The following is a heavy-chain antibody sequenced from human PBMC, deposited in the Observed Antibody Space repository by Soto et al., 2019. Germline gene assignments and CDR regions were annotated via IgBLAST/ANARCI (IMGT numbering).Heavy chain of an antibody. Sequence: SETLSLTCAVYGGSFSGYFWSWIRQPPGKGLEWIGEINHRGSTNYNPSLKSRVTISVDTSKNQFSLNMSSVTAADTAVYYCGRNGDYRPGYYWYGMDVWGQGTTVTVSS. CDR2: INHRGST. CDR1: GGSFSGYF. CDR3: GRNGDYRPGYYWYGMDV. J-gene: IGHJ6*02. V-gene: IGHV4-34*01. D-gene: IGHD4-17*01.